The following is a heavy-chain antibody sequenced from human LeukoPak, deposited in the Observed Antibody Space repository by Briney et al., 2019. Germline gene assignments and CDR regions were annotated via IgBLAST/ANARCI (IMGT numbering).Heavy chain of an antibody. CDR1: GGSISSYY. V-gene: IGHV4-59*12. Sequence: SETLSLTCTVSGGSISSYYWSWIRQPPGKGLEWIGYIYYSGSTNYNPSLKSRVTISVDTSKNQFSLKLSSVTAADTAVYYCARERGSSGGSFFDPWGQGTLVTVSS. CDR2: IYYSGST. J-gene: IGHJ5*02. D-gene: IGHD2-15*01. CDR3: ARERGSSGGSFFDP.